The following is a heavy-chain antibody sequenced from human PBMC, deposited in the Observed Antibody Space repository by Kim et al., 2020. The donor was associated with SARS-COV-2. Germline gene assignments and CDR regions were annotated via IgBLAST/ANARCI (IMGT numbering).Heavy chain of an antibody. CDR1: GFTFSSYG. CDR3: AKDNKYSLDY. J-gene: IGHJ4*02. Sequence: GGSLRLSCAASGFTFSSYGMHWVRQAPGKGLEWVAVISYDGSNKYYADSVKGRFTISRDNSKNTLYLQMNSLRAEDTAVYYCAKDNKYSLDYWGQGTLVTVSS. D-gene: IGHD1-26*01. CDR2: ISYDGSNK. V-gene: IGHV3-30*18.